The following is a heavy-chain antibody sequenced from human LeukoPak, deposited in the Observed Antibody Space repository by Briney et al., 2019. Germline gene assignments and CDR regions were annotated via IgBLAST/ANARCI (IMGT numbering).Heavy chain of an antibody. Sequence: SETLSLTRTVSGDSVSSGSSYWSWIRQPAGKGLEWIGRIYTSGTTNYNPSLKSRVTISVDTSKNQFSLKLRSVTAADTAVYYCARDLGEGSGYYYSYWYFDLWGRGTLVTVSS. CDR1: GDSVSSGSSY. V-gene: IGHV4-61*02. CDR2: IYTSGTT. J-gene: IGHJ2*01. CDR3: ARDLGEGSGYYYSYWYFDL. D-gene: IGHD3-22*01.